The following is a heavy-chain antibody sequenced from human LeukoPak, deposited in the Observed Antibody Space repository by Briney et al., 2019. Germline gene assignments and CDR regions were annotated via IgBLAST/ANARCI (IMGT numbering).Heavy chain of an antibody. V-gene: IGHV1-69*01. Sequence: ASVKVFCKASGGTFSSYAISWVRQAPGQGLEWMGGIIPIFGTANYAQKFQGRVTITADESTSTAYMELSSLRSEDTAVYYCARAGSPVVPASFNSDWFDPWGQGTLVTVSS. CDR3: ARAGSPVVPASFNSDWFDP. CDR1: GGTFSSYA. D-gene: IGHD2-2*01. CDR2: IIPIFGTA. J-gene: IGHJ5*02.